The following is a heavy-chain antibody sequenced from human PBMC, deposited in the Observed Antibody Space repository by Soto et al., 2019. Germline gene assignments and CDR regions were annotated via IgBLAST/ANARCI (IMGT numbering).Heavy chain of an antibody. Sequence: QVQLVQSGAEVKKPGSSVKVSCRASGGHFDRFALSWLRQAHGQGLEWMGGIIPFLSATTYAHKFQGRVTITADESASTLYLELRSLTSDDTAVYYCAQGEDAHGDFGSMDVWGQGTSVTVSS. V-gene: IGHV1-69*01. CDR2: IIPFLSAT. D-gene: IGHD4-17*01. CDR3: AQGEDAHGDFGSMDV. CDR1: GGHFDRFA. J-gene: IGHJ6*02.